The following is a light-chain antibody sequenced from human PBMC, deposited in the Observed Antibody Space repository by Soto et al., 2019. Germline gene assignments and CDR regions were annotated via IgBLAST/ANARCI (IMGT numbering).Light chain of an antibody. CDR1: SSNMGSNP. Sequence: QSVLTQPPSASGTPGQRVTISCSGSSSNMGSNPVSWYQHLPGTAPKVLIFTNNQRPSGVPDRVSGSKSGTSASLATSGLLSEDEAHYYCAAWDDSLEGVVLGGGTKLTVL. V-gene: IGLV1-44*01. CDR3: AAWDDSLEGVV. J-gene: IGLJ3*02. CDR2: TNN.